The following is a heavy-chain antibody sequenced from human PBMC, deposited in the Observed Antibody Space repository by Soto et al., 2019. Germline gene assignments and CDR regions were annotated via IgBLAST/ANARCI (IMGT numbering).Heavy chain of an antibody. CDR1: GGSISSYY. CDR2: IYYSGST. CDR3: ARDKDNDYGDRDSWFDP. J-gene: IGHJ5*02. V-gene: IGHV4-59*01. D-gene: IGHD4-17*01. Sequence: SETLSLTCTVSGGSISSYYWSWIRQPPGKGLEWIGYIYYSGSTNYNPSLKSRVTISVDTSKNQFSLKLSSVTAADTAVYYCARDKDNDYGDRDSWFDPWGQGTLVTVS.